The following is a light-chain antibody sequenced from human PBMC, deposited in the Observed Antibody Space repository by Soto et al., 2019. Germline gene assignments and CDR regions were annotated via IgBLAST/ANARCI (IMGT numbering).Light chain of an antibody. CDR1: ESVDIY. V-gene: IGKV3-11*01. J-gene: IGKJ4*01. CDR3: QQRRNWPPLT. Sequence: ETVSTQSPATLSLSPGERATLSCRASESVDIYLAWYQQKPGQAPRLLIYDGSNRATGIPARFSGSGSGTDFTLTISRLEPEDFAVYYCQQRRNWPPLTFGGGTRVEIK. CDR2: DGS.